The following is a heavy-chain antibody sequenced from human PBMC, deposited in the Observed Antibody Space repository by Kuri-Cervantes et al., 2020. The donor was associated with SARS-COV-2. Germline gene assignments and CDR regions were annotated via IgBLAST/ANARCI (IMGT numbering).Heavy chain of an antibody. Sequence: SETLSLTCTVSGGSISSSSYYWGWIRQPPGKGLEWIGSIYYSGSTYYNPSLKSRVTISVDTSKNQFSLKLSSVTAADTAVYYCARRYYGDYVLLDYWGQGTLVTVSS. CDR2: IYYSGST. CDR1: GGSISSSSYY. J-gene: IGHJ4*02. CDR3: ARRYYGDYVLLDY. D-gene: IGHD4-17*01. V-gene: IGHV4-39*07.